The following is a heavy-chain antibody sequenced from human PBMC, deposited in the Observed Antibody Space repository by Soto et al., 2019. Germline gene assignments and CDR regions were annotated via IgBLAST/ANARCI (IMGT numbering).Heavy chain of an antibody. D-gene: IGHD6-6*01. CDR3: GGVGGGGSIAARSFDY. CDR2: IIPIFGTA. CDR1: GGTFSSYA. V-gene: IGHV1-69*01. J-gene: IGHJ4*02. Sequence: QVQLVQSGAEVKKPGSSVKVSCKASGGTFSSYAISWVRQAPGQGLEWMGGIIPIFGTANYAQKFQGRVTPLFGPANRPQKPQGRATIAGDEPPSTAYREVGSLGSGDTAVFYWGGVGGGGSIAARSFDYWGQGTLVTVSS.